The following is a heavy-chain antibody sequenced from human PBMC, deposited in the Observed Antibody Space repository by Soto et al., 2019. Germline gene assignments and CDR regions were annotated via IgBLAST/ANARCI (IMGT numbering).Heavy chain of an antibody. J-gene: IGHJ4*02. V-gene: IGHV1-69*01. CDR2: IIPIFGTA. CDR3: ARVRNWNSNDFDY. Sequence: QVQLVQSGAEVKKPGSSVKVSCKASGGTFSSYAISWVRQAPGQGLEWMGGIIPIFGTANYAQKLQGRVTSTADESTSTAYMELSSLRSEDPAVYYCARVRNWNSNDFDYWGQGTLVTGSS. CDR1: GGTFSSYA. D-gene: IGHD1-7*01.